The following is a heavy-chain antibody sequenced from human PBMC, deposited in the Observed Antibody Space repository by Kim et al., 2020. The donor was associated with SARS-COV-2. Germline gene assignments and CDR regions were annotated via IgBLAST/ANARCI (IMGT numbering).Heavy chain of an antibody. CDR2: IYSGGSST. J-gene: IGHJ5*02. V-gene: IGHV3-23*03. CDR1: GFTFSSYA. CDR3: AKMMGGSVGATTT. Sequence: GGSLRLSCAASGFTFSSYAMSWVRQAPGKGLEWVSVIYSGGSSTYYADSVKGRFTISRDNSKNTLYLQINSLRAEDTAVYYCAKMMGGSVGATTTWGQGTLVTVSS. D-gene: IGHD1-26*01.